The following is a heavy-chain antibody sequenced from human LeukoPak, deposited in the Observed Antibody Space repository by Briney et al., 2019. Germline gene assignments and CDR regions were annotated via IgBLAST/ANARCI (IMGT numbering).Heavy chain of an antibody. J-gene: IGHJ4*02. CDR1: GFTFGDHA. CDR2: IRSKAYGGTT. V-gene: IGHV3-49*03. CDR3: TRDQCVGATLCGFDY. D-gene: IGHD1-26*01. Sequence: GGSLRLSCTDSGFTFGDHAMSWFRQAPGKGLEWVGFIRSKAYGGTTEYAASVKGRFTISRDDSKSIAYLQMNSLKTEDTAVYYCTRDQCVGATLCGFDYWGQGTLVTVSS.